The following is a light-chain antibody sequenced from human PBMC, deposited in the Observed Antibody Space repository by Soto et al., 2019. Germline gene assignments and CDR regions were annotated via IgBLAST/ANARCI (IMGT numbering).Light chain of an antibody. CDR1: QSVTSY. Sequence: EIVLTQSPATLSLSPGERATLSCWASQSVTSYLAWYQQKPGQAPRLLIYDASNRATGIPARFSGSGSGTDFTLTIISLEPEDFAVYYCQQRSSWPLTFGGGTKLEIK. CDR2: DAS. J-gene: IGKJ4*01. V-gene: IGKV3-11*01. CDR3: QQRSSWPLT.